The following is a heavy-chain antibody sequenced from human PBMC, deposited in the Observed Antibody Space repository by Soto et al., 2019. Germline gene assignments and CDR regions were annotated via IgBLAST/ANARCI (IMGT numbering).Heavy chain of an antibody. CDR1: GGSISSGDYY. J-gene: IGHJ5*02. V-gene: IGHV4-30-4*01. CDR3: ARVFVVVTAIPGWLDP. D-gene: IGHD2-21*02. Sequence: PSETLSLTCTVSGGSISSGDYYWSWIRQPPGKGLEWIGYTYYSGSTYYNPSLKSRVTISVDTSKNQFSLKLSSVTAADTAVYYCARVFVVVTAIPGWLDPWGQGAMVTVSS. CDR2: TYYSGST.